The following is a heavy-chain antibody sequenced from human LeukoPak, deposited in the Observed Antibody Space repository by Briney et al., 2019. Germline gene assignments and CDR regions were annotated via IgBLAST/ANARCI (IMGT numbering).Heavy chain of an antibody. Sequence: ASVKVSCKASGYTFTSYGVSWVRQAPGQGLEWMGWISASKGNTNYAQNLQDRVTMTTATPTSTAYMELRSLRSDDTAVYYCARYPLSYSSNWHYYFDYWGQGTLLTVSS. D-gene: IGHD6-13*01. CDR1: GYTFTSYG. V-gene: IGHV1-18*01. CDR3: ARYPLSYSSNWHYYFDY. CDR2: ISASKGNT. J-gene: IGHJ4*02.